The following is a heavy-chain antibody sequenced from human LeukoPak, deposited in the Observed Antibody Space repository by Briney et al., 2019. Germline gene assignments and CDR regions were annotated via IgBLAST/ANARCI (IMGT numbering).Heavy chain of an antibody. J-gene: IGHJ2*01. D-gene: IGHD2-15*01. CDR2: IYYSGST. CDR1: GGSISSYY. Sequence: SETLSLTCSVSGGSISSYYWSWIRQPPGKGLECLGYIYYSGSTNYNPSLKSRVTISVDTSKNHFSLNLSSVTAADTAVYYCARRVRAYCSGGSCYDDWYFDLWGRGTLVTVSS. V-gene: IGHV4-59*08. CDR3: ARRVRAYCSGGSCYDDWYFDL.